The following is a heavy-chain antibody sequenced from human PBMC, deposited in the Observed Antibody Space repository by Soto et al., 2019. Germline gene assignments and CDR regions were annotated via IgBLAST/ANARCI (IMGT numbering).Heavy chain of an antibody. J-gene: IGHJ3*02. D-gene: IGHD3-9*01. Sequence: PSETLSLTCAVSGGSISSGGYPWSWIRQPPGKGLEWIGYIYHSGSTYYNPSLKSRVTISVDRSKNQFSLKLSSVTAADTAVYYCARTAKLADILTGYYFDAFDIWGQGTMVTVSS. V-gene: IGHV4-30-2*01. CDR2: IYHSGST. CDR3: ARTAKLADILTGYYFDAFDI. CDR1: GGSISSGGYP.